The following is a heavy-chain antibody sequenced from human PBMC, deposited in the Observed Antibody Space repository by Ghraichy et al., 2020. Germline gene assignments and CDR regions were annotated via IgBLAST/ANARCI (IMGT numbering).Heavy chain of an antibody. V-gene: IGHV4-59*13. Sequence: SETLSLTCTVSGASMPDYYWTWIRQPPGKGLEWIGFIHHTGGSKYNPSLEGRVAISLDTSRGQFSLTVTSVTAADTAVYYCAKGWYGDFLVWGQGTLFNVSS. CDR3: AKGWYGDFLV. J-gene: IGHJ1*01. D-gene: IGHD3-10*01. CDR2: IHHTGGS. CDR1: GASMPDYY.